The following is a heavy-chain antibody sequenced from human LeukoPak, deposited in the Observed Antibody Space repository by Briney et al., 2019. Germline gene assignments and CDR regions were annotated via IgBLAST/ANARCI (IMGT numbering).Heavy chain of an antibody. V-gene: IGHV4-59*01. Sequence: SETLSLTCSVSGGSISTYYWSWIRQPPGKGLEWNGYIYYTGTTNYNPSLRSRLTISVDTSRNQFSLRLSSVTAADTAVYYCAREDPQTTVPEGMDVWGHGTTVIVSS. CDR3: AREDPQTTVPEGMDV. CDR1: GGSISTYY. D-gene: IGHD4-17*01. J-gene: IGHJ6*02. CDR2: IYYTGTT.